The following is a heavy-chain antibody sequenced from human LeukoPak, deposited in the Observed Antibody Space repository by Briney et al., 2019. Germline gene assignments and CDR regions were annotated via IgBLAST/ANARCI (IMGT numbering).Heavy chain of an antibody. V-gene: IGHV3-7*01. CDR2: IKRDGGDK. CDR3: AREWQWERGAAGTRIEGDY. D-gene: IGHD6-13*01. Sequence: GGSLRLSCAASGFSFSGYSMNWVRQAPGKGLEWVSGIKRDGGDKNYADSVKGRFTISRDNAENSLYLQMNSLRVEDTAVYYCAREWQWERGAAGTRIEGDYWGQGTLVAVSS. J-gene: IGHJ4*02. CDR1: GFSFSGYS.